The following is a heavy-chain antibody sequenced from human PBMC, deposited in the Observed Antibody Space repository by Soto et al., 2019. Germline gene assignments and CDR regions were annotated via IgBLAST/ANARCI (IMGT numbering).Heavy chain of an antibody. CDR1: GGSIRSYY. D-gene: IGHD5-18*01. CDR2: ISHSGST. CDR3: AKVRKEQVGGYNYYGMNG. Sequence: KPSETLSLTCIVSGGSIRSYYWSWIRQPPGKGLDWIGYISHSGSTDYNPSLNSRVTISVDTSKNEFSLRLSSMTAADTAVYYCAKVRKEQVGGYNYYGMNGWGRGPTITVS. V-gene: IGHV4-59*01. J-gene: IGHJ6*02.